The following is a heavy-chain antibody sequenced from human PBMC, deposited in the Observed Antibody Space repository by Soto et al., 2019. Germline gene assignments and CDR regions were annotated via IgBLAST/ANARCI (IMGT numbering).Heavy chain of an antibody. J-gene: IGHJ5*02. V-gene: IGHV1-69*01. D-gene: IGHD2-15*01. CDR1: GGTFSSYA. CDR2: IIPIFGTA. Sequence: QVQLVQSGAEVKKPGPSVKVSCKASGGTFSSYAISWVRQAPGQGLEWMGGIIPIFGTANYAQTFQGRVTITADEATSTADMELSSLRSEDTAVYYCARDRLGYCSGGSCYLFWFAPWGQGTLVTVSS. CDR3: ARDRLGYCSGGSCYLFWFAP.